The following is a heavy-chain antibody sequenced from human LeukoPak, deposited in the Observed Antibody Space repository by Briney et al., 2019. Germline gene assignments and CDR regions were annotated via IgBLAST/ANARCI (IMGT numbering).Heavy chain of an antibody. CDR3: ARNRYRSGGRFDP. V-gene: IGHV3-23*01. CDR1: GFSFSSYA. CDR2: ISGSGGST. D-gene: IGHD6-19*01. J-gene: IGHJ5*02. Sequence: GGSLRLSCAASGFSFSSYAMSWVRQAPGKGLEWVSTISGSGGSTYYADSVKGRFTISRDNSKTTLYLQMNSLRAEDTAAYYCARNRYRSGGRFDPWGQGTLVTVSS.